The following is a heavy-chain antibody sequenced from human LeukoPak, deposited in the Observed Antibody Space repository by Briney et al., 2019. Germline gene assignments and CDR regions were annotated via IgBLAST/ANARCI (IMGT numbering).Heavy chain of an antibody. Sequence: PSETLSLTCTVSGGSISSYYRSWIRQPPGKGLEWIGYIYYSGSTNYNPSLKSRVTISVDTSKNQFSLKLSSVTAADTAVYYCARVSGVTSRYFDLWGRGTLVTVSS. D-gene: IGHD2-21*02. J-gene: IGHJ2*01. CDR3: ARVSGVTSRYFDL. V-gene: IGHV4-59*01. CDR2: IYYSGST. CDR1: GGSISSYY.